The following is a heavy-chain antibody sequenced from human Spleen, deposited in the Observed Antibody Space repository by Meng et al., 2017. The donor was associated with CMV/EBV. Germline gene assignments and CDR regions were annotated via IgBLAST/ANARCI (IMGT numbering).Heavy chain of an antibody. CDR2: IFYSEGS. J-gene: IGHJ4*02. D-gene: IGHD2-21*01. V-gene: IGHV4-30-4*08. CDR3: ARGGLAFCGGDCYRGIDY. CDR1: SIYSGHYF. Sequence: SIYSGHYFGTWIRQPPGKGLEWIGYIFYSEGSFYNSSLKSRLTMSLDASNNQFSMKLTSVTAADTAVYYCARGGLAFCGGDCYRGIDYWGPGTLVTVS.